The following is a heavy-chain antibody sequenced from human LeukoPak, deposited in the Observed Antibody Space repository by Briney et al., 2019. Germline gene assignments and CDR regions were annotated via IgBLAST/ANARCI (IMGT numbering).Heavy chain of an antibody. Sequence: SETLSLTCTVSGGSISSSSYYWGWIRQPPGKGLEWIGSIYYSGSTYYNPSLKSRVTISAGTSKNQFSLKLSSVTAADTAVYYCARLEAVAGTKGAFDIWGQGTMVTVSS. J-gene: IGHJ3*02. CDR3: ARLEAVAGTKGAFDI. D-gene: IGHD6-19*01. CDR2: IYYSGST. V-gene: IGHV4-39*01. CDR1: GGSISSSSYY.